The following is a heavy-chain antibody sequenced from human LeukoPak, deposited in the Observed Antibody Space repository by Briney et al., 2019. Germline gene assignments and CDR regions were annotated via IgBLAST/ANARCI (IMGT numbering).Heavy chain of an antibody. V-gene: IGHV1-69*05. CDR2: IIPIFGTA. CDR1: GGTFSIYA. J-gene: IGHJ4*02. Sequence: ASVKVSCKASGGTFSIYAISWVRQAPGQGLEWMGRIIPIFGTANYAQKFQGRVTITTDESTSTAYMELSSLGSEDTAVYYCARDAIFGVVNYATHFDCWVEGTLVSVSS. D-gene: IGHD3-3*01. CDR3: ARDAIFGVVNYATHFDC.